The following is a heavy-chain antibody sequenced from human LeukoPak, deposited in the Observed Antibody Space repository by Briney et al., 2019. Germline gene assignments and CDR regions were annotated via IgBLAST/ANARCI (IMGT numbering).Heavy chain of an antibody. CDR2: IYYSGST. CDR1: AGSISSGDYY. Sequence: PSETLSLTCTVSAGSISSGDYYWSWIRQPPGKGLEWIGYIYYSGSTYYNPSLKSRVTISVDTSKNQFSLKLSSVTAADTAVYYCARVVFPFGVVIITPGTFDYWGQGTLVTVSS. V-gene: IGHV4-30-4*08. D-gene: IGHD3-3*01. CDR3: ARVVFPFGVVIITPGTFDY. J-gene: IGHJ4*02.